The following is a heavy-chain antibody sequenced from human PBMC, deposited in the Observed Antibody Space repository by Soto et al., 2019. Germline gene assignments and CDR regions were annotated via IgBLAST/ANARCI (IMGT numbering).Heavy chain of an antibody. J-gene: IGHJ4*02. D-gene: IGHD5-18*01. V-gene: IGHV3-30-3*01. Sequence: PGGSLRLSCAASGFTFSSYAMHWVRQAPGKGLEWVAVISYDGSNKYYADSVKGRFTISRDNSKNTPYLQMNSLRAEDTAVYYCARARVWIQYFDYWGQGTLVTVSS. CDR1: GFTFSSYA. CDR3: ARARVWIQYFDY. CDR2: ISYDGSNK.